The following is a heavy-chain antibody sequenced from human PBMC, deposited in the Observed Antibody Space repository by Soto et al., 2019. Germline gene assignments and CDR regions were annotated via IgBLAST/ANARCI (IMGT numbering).Heavy chain of an antibody. V-gene: IGHV3-9*01. J-gene: IGHJ6*03. CDR1: GFNFDEYA. Sequence: EVVLVESGGGLVQPGRSLRLSCAASGFNFDEYAMHWVRQGPGKGLEWVSGISWNRGTIVYADSVKGRCTISRDNAKNFLYLEMNSLGAEDTALYYCAKGYCSSAKCYTYSYMDVWGKGTTVTVSS. D-gene: IGHD2-2*01. CDR2: ISWNRGTI. CDR3: AKGYCSSAKCYTYSYMDV.